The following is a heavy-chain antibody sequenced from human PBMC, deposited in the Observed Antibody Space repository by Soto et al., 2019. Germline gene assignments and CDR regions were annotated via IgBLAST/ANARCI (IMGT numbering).Heavy chain of an antibody. D-gene: IGHD3-10*01. J-gene: IGHJ6*02. CDR2: INHSGST. V-gene: IGHV4-34*01. CDR1: GGSFSGYY. CDR3: ARDGSYYYCSGSYYNPRTGYYGMDV. Sequence: QVQLQQWGAGLLKPSETLSLTCAVYGGSFSGYYWSWIRQPPGKGLEWIGEINHSGSTNYNPSLKSRHTILVDTSKNQCSLKLSSVTAADTAVYYCARDGSYYYCSGSYYNPRTGYYGMDVWGQGTTVTVSS.